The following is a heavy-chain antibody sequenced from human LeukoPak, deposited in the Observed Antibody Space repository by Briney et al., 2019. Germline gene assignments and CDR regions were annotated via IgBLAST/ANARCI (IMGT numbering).Heavy chain of an antibody. J-gene: IGHJ4*02. V-gene: IGHV3-23*01. CDR2: ISGSDAGT. D-gene: IGHD2-8*02. CDR3: AKAPLGRCTGAICYSFDY. Sequence: GGSLRLSCATSGFTFDDSGMSWVRQAPGKGLEWVSAISGSDAGTYYADSVKGRFTISRDNSKNTLYLQMNSLRAEDAAVYYCAKAPLGRCTGAICYSFDYWGQGTLVTVSS. CDR1: GFTFDDSG.